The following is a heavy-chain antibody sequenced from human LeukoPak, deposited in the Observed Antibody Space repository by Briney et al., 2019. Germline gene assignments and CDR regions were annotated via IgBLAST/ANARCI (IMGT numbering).Heavy chain of an antibody. J-gene: IGHJ4*02. V-gene: IGHV3-49*04. CDR2: IRSKAYGGTT. CDR1: GFTFGDYA. Sequence: PGGSLRLSCTASGFTFGDYAMNWVRQAPGKGLEWVGFIRSKAYGGTTEYAASVKGRFTISRDDSKSIAYLQMNSLKTEDTAVYYCTRDGHDYGGNPVDYWGQGTLVTVSS. D-gene: IGHD4-23*01. CDR3: TRDGHDYGGNPVDY.